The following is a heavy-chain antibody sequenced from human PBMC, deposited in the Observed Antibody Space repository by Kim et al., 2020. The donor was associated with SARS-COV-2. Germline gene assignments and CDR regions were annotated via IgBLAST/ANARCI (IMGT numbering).Heavy chain of an antibody. Sequence: GATKYAKKFQARITMTTNTSIRTGYMELKRLTSDDTAVYYCARDQGGLDVWGQGTTVTVSS. CDR2: GAT. J-gene: IGHJ6*02. V-gene: IGHV1-2*02. CDR3: ARDQGGLDV.